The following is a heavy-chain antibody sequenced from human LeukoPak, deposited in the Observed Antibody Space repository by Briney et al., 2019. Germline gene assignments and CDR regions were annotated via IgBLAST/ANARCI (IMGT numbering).Heavy chain of an antibody. Sequence: SETLSLTCTVSGGSISSSSYYWGWIRQPPGKGLEWIGCIYYSGSTYYDPSLKSRVTISVDTSKNQFSLELSSVTAADTAVYYCARHRCSSTSCYQAPYYYYGMDVWGQGTTVTVSS. D-gene: IGHD2-2*01. J-gene: IGHJ6*02. V-gene: IGHV4-39*01. CDR2: IYYSGST. CDR1: GGSISSSSYY. CDR3: ARHRCSSTSCYQAPYYYYGMDV.